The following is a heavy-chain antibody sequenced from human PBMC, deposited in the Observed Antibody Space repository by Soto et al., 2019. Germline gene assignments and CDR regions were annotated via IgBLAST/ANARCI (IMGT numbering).Heavy chain of an antibody. Sequence: QVHLVQSGAEVKKPGASVKVSCQGSGYAFTTYGITWVRQAPGPGLEWMGWISAHNDNTNYAQKLQGRVTVTRDTSTSTAYMELRSLRYVDTAVYYCARGRYGDYWGQGALVTVSS. CDR2: ISAHNDNT. J-gene: IGHJ4*02. CDR3: ARGRYGDY. D-gene: IGHD1-1*01. CDR1: GYAFTTYG. V-gene: IGHV1-18*01.